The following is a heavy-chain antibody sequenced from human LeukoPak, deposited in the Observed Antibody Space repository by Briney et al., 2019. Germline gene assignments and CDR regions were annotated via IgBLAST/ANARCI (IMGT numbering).Heavy chain of an antibody. J-gene: IGHJ4*02. D-gene: IGHD1-26*01. V-gene: IGHV1-69*05. CDR3: AREMTAYSGSYSAIYY. CDR2: IIPIFGTA. Sequence: SVKVSCKAFGGTFSSYAISWVRQAPGQGLEWMGGIIPIFGTANYAQKFQGRVTMTRDTSTSTVYMELSSLRSEDTAVYYCAREMTAYSGSYSAIYYWGQGTLVTVSS. CDR1: GGTFSSYA.